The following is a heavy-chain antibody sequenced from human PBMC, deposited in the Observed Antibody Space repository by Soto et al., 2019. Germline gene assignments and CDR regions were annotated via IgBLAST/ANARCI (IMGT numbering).Heavy chain of an antibody. Sequence: SETLSLTCTVSGGSISSGGYYWSWIRQHPGKGLEWIGYIYYSGSTYYNPSLKSRVTISVDTSKNQFSLKLSSVTAADAAVYYCARGRNVLRFLEWSNWFGPWGQGTLVTVSS. J-gene: IGHJ5*02. CDR3: ARGRNVLRFLEWSNWFGP. CDR1: GGSISSGGYY. CDR2: IYYSGST. V-gene: IGHV4-31*03. D-gene: IGHD3-3*01.